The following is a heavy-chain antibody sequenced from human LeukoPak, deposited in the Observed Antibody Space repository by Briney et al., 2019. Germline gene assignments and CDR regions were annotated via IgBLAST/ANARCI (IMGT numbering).Heavy chain of an antibody. CDR1: GFTFSSHA. V-gene: IGHV3-23*01. Sequence: GGSLRLSCAASGFTFSSHAMSWLRQAPGKGLEWVSTVSGSGDGRYYADSVKGRFTISSDNSKDTLYLQINSLRVEDTAVYYCAKDPVNGFNYFDFWGQGTLVTVSS. CDR3: AKDPVNGFNYFDF. CDR2: VSGSGDGR. D-gene: IGHD5-24*01. J-gene: IGHJ4*02.